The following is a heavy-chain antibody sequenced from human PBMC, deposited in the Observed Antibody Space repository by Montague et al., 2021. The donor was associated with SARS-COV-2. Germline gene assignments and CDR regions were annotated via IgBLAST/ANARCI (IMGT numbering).Heavy chain of an antibody. CDR2: IYYSGST. CDR3: AGAQNTCFIANCVNYFDF. V-gene: IGHV4-59*01. Sequence: SETLSLTCTVSGGSISSYYWSWIRQPPGQGLEWIGFIYYSGSTTSNSNLTRRVPMSLDMTTYRFPLWLNSGTAADTAMYYCAGAQNTCFIANCVNYFDFWGLGAQVTVSS. J-gene: IGHJ4*02. D-gene: IGHD1-1*01. CDR1: GGSISSYY.